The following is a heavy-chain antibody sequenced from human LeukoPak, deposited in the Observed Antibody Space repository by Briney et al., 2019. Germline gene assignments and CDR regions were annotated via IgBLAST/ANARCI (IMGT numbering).Heavy chain of an antibody. CDR1: GFTFSTYA. CDR2: ISGSGDST. D-gene: IGHD6-13*01. CDR3: TKDHSNSWYYFDY. V-gene: IGHV3-23*01. Sequence: GGSLRLSCAASGFTFSTYAMSWVRRAPGKGLEGVSAISGSGDSTYYADSVRGRFTISRDISKNPQYLQMNSLTAEDTAVYYFTKDHSNSWYYFDYWGQGTLVTVSS. J-gene: IGHJ4*02.